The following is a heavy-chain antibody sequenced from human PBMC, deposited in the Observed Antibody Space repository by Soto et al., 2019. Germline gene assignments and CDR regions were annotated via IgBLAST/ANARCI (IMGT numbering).Heavy chain of an antibody. Sequence: GSLRLSCAASGFTFSAYDMHWVRQTTGKGLEWVSAIGAADDPYYLGSVKGRFTISRENAKNSLYLQMNSLRAEDTAVYYCARAYSGRLPRRADYYFAMDVRGQGTTVTVSS. D-gene: IGHD2-15*01. V-gene: IGHV3-13*05. J-gene: IGHJ6*02. CDR1: GFTFSAYD. CDR2: IGAADDP. CDR3: ARAYSGRLPRRADYYFAMDV.